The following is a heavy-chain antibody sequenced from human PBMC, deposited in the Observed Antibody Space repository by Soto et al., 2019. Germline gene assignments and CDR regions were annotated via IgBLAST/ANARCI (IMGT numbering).Heavy chain of an antibody. CDR1: GGSISSYY. J-gene: IGHJ3*02. V-gene: IGHV4-59*01. CDR2: IYYSGST. CDR3: AREYYDILTGYYDAFDI. Sequence: SETLSLTCTVSGGSISSYYWSWIRQPPGKGLEWIGYIYYSGSTNYNPSLKSRVTISVDTSKNQFSLKLSSVTAADTAVYYCAREYYDILTGYYDAFDIWGQGTMVTVSS. D-gene: IGHD3-9*01.